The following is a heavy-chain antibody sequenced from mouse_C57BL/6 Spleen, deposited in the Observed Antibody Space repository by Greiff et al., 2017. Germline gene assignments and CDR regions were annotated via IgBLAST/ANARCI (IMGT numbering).Heavy chain of an antibody. J-gene: IGHJ4*01. CDR2: ISNGGGST. D-gene: IGHD1-1*01. CDR3: ARHDGPGYYAMDY. V-gene: IGHV5-12*01. Sequence: EVKLVESGGGLVQPGGSLKLSCAASGFTFSDYYMYWVRQTPEKRLEWVAYISNGGGSTYYPDTVKGRFTISRDHAKNTLYLQMSRLKSEDTAMYYCARHDGPGYYAMDYWGQGTSVTVSS. CDR1: GFTFSDYY.